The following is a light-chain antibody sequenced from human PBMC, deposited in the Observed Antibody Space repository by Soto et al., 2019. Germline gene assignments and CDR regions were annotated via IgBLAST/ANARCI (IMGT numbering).Light chain of an antibody. J-gene: IGKJ4*01. V-gene: IGKV3-11*01. CDR3: QQRSKWLLT. Sequence: DIVLTQSPATLSLSPGERATLSCRASQSVKNSLAWYQQKPGQAPRLLIYDTSKRATGIPARFSGSGSGIDFTLTISSLEPEDFAVYYCQQRSKWLLTFGGGTKVEIK. CDR2: DTS. CDR1: QSVKNS.